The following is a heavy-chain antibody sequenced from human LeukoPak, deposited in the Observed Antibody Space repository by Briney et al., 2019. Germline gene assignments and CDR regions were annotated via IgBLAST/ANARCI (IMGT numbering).Heavy chain of an antibody. D-gene: IGHD4-11*01. CDR3: ATVLRVLLTSSELEP. V-gene: IGHV1-24*01. Sequence: VANKVCKSAVKGLCVDCGGRPPVREQKWMGGFDPEDGKTIYAQKFQGRVNMTEDTSTDTAYMELRSLRSEDTAVYYCATVLRVLLTSSELEPWGQGTLVTVSS. CDR2: FDPEDGKT. CDR1: KSAVKGLC. J-gene: IGHJ5*02.